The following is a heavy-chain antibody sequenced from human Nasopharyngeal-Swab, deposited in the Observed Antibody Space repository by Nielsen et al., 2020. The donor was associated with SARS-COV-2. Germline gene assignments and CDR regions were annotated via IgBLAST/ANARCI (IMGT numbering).Heavy chain of an antibody. J-gene: IGHJ4*02. CDR1: GFTFSSYW. V-gene: IGHV3-7*03. Sequence: GESLKISCAASGFTFSSYWMSWVRQAPGKGLEWVANIKQDGSEKYYVDSVTGRFTISRDNAKNSLYLQMNSLRAEDTAVYYCARSHRDYYDSSGSDDYWGQGTLVTVSS. CDR3: ARSHRDYYDSSGSDDY. D-gene: IGHD3-22*01. CDR2: IKQDGSEK.